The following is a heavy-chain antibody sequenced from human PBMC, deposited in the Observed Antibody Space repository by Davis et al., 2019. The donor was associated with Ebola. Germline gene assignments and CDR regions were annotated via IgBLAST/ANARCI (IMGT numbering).Heavy chain of an antibody. J-gene: IGHJ3*02. Sequence: GESLKISCAASGFTFSSYSMNWVRQAPGKGLEWVANIKQDGSEKYYVDSVKGRFTISRDNAKNSLYLQMNSLRAEDTAVYYCARGVDRLGAFDIWGQGTMVTVSS. CDR3: ARGVDRLGAFDI. D-gene: IGHD3-22*01. CDR2: IKQDGSEK. V-gene: IGHV3-7*01. CDR1: GFTFSSYS.